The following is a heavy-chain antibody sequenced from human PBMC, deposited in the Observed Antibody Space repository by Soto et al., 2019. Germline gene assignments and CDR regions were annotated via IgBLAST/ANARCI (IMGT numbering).Heavy chain of an antibody. CDR3: AKPAYYYGSGRSNFDY. CDR2: LSGSGTTT. CDR1: GFTFSSYA. D-gene: IGHD3-10*01. Sequence: GGSLRLSCAASGFTFSSYAMSWVRKAPGKGLEWVSALSGSGTTTYYADSVKGRFTISRDSSKNTLFLQMNSLRAEDTAVYYCAKPAYYYGSGRSNFDYWGQGTLVTVSS. V-gene: IGHV3-23*01. J-gene: IGHJ4*02.